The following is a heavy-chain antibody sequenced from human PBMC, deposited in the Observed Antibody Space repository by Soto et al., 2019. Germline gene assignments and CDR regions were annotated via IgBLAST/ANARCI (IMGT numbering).Heavy chain of an antibody. V-gene: IGHV1-69*02. CDR1: GDTFSFYT. J-gene: IGHJ4*02. Sequence: VQLVQSGTEVKKPGSSVKVSCKASGDTFSFYTINWVRQAPGLGLEWVGRINPIVSMSNYAQKFQGRGSVTADKSTSTAYMELRSLRSDDTAMYFCAASYGSGYRAFDYWGQGALVIVSS. CDR3: AASYGSGYRAFDY. CDR2: INPIVSMS. D-gene: IGHD3-10*01.